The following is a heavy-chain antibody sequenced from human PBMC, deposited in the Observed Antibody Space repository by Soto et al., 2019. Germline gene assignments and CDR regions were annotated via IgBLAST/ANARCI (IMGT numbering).Heavy chain of an antibody. CDR3: GKVLIGATRHTDVDS. V-gene: IGHV4-39*01. D-gene: IGHD2-15*01. CDR2: IYYDEST. J-gene: IGHJ4*02. Sequence: SETLSLTCTVSGVSLNSGHYYWVWIRQSPGKGLAWIASIYYDESTYYNPSLKSRVTISTDKPKNQFSLTLKSVTATDTAVYYCGKVLIGATRHTDVDSWGQGALVTVSS. CDR1: GVSLNSGHYY.